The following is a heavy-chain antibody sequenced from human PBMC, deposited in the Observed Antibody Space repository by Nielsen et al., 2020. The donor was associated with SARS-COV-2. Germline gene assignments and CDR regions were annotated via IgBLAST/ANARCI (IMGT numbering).Heavy chain of an antibody. D-gene: IGHD3-22*01. CDR3: ARVTYYDSSGLDY. V-gene: IGHV3-30*04. J-gene: IGHJ4*02. Sequence: WIRQPPGKGLEWVAVISYDGSNKYYADSVKGRFTISRDNSKNTLYLQMNSLRAEDTAVYYCARVTYYDSSGLDYWGQGTLVTVSS. CDR2: ISYDGSNK.